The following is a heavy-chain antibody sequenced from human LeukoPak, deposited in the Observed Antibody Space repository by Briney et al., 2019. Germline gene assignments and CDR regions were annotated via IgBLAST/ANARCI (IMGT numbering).Heavy chain of an antibody. CDR2: VSHSET. CDR3: ARTTPKTGHGWTYFAL. J-gene: IGHJ4*02. CDR1: GASMSSHF. V-gene: IGHV4-4*08. D-gene: IGHD6-19*01. Sequence: SETLSLTCTVSGASMSSHFWRWIRQARGKGPEWIGYVSHSETNSASSVTSRVTISIDASTNRFSLRLTSMTATDTAVYFCARTTPKTGHGWTYFALGGPGISVTVSA.